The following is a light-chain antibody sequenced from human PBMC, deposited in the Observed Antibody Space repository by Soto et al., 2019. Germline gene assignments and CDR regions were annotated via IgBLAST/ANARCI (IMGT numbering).Light chain of an antibody. CDR1: QSVSST. CDR2: GAS. CDR3: QHYNYWPPKT. V-gene: IGKV3-15*01. J-gene: IGKJ1*01. Sequence: EIVMTQSPATLSVSPGERATLSCRAGQSVSSTLAWYQQKPGQAPRLLIYGASTRATGVPARFSGSGSGTDFTLTISSLQSEDFAVYYCQHYNYWPPKTFGQGTRWIS.